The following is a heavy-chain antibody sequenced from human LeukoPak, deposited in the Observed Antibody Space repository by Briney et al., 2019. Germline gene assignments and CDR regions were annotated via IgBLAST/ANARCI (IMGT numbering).Heavy chain of an antibody. CDR3: ARLLHIAAAGPPGFDY. CDR2: LIPVFGAA. Sequence: GASVKVSCKAAGGTFSNYGHAISWVRQAPGQGLEWIGGLIPVFGAAKYAQKFQGRVTITTDESTTTAYMEVTGLRSEDTAVYYCARLLHIAAAGPPGFDYWGQGTLVTVSS. CDR1: GGTFSNYGHA. D-gene: IGHD6-13*01. V-gene: IGHV1-69*05. J-gene: IGHJ4*02.